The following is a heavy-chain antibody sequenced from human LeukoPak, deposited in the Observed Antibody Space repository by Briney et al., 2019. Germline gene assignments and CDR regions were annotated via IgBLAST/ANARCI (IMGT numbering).Heavy chain of an antibody. Sequence: GGSLRLSCAASGFTFSSYAMSWVRQAPGKGLEWVSAISGSGGSTYYADSVKGRFTISRDNSRSTLYLQMNGLRPEDTAIYYCAREGYYGSGSPPSLYFDYWGQGTLVTVSS. J-gene: IGHJ4*02. CDR2: ISGSGGST. CDR1: GFTFSSYA. D-gene: IGHD3-10*01. V-gene: IGHV3-23*01. CDR3: AREGYYGSGSPPSLYFDY.